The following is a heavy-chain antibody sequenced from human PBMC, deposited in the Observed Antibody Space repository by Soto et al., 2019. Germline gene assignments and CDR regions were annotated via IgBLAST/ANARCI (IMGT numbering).Heavy chain of an antibody. V-gene: IGHV3-23*01. CDR2: IAGSGGSI. D-gene: IGHD2-15*01. Sequence: EVPLLESGGGLVQPGGSLRLSCAASGFTFSTYAMSWVRQAPGKGLEWVSTIAGSGGSIYYADSVKGRFTISRDNSKSTLYLQMNSLRAEDTALYYCAKTAVAVSATPWFDPWGQGTLVTVSS. CDR3: AKTAVAVSATPWFDP. J-gene: IGHJ5*02. CDR1: GFTFSTYA.